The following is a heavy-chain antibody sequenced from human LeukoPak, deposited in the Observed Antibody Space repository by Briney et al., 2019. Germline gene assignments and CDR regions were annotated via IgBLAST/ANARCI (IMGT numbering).Heavy chain of an antibody. CDR1: GYTFTGYY. D-gene: IGHD3-16*01. V-gene: IGHV1-2*02. J-gene: IGHJ4*02. CDR2: ISPNSGGT. CDR3: ARGGGYSFSLFDK. Sequence: GASVKVSCKASGYTFTGYYMHWVRQAPGQGLEWMGWISPNSGGTNYAQKFQGRVTMTRDTSITTDYMELSRLTSDDTAVYYCARGGGYSFSLFDKWGQGTLVTVSS.